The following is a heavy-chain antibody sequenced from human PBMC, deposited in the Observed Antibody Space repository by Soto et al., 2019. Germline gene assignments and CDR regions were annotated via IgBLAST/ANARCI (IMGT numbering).Heavy chain of an antibody. D-gene: IGHD5-18*01. CDR2: IYYSGST. CDR1: GGSISSCDYY. CDR3: ARRDTAMALGMDV. V-gene: IGHV4-30-4*01. J-gene: IGHJ6*02. Sequence: SETLSLTCTVSGGSISSCDYYWSWIRQPPGKGLEWIGYIYYSGSTYYNPSLKSRDTISVDTSKNQFSLKLSSVTAADTAVYYCARRDTAMALGMDVWGQGTTVTVSS.